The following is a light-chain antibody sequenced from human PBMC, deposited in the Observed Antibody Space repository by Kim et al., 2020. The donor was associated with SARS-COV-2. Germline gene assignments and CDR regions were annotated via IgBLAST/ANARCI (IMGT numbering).Light chain of an antibody. CDR2: QNN. Sequence: QKARITCSGDKLGTNYACWYQRTPGQSPGLVIYQNNKRPSGIPERFSGSNSGNTATLTISGTQSMDETDYYCQTWDTSSVVFGGGTQLTVL. CDR3: QTWDTSSVV. V-gene: IGLV3-1*01. J-gene: IGLJ2*01. CDR1: KLGTNY.